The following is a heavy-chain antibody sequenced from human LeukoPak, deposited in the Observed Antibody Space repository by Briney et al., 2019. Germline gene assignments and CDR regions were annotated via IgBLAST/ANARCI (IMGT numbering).Heavy chain of an antibody. CDR1: GFTVSSYG. CDR2: IGGSGGST. Sequence: GGSLRLSCAASGFTVSSYGMSWVRQAPGKGLEWVSAIGGSGGSTYYADSVKGRFTISRDKSKNTLYLQMNSLRAGDTAVYYCAKEEWGFGEFPLFMDVWGKGTTVTISS. J-gene: IGHJ6*03. D-gene: IGHD3-10*01. CDR3: AKEEWGFGEFPLFMDV. V-gene: IGHV3-23*01.